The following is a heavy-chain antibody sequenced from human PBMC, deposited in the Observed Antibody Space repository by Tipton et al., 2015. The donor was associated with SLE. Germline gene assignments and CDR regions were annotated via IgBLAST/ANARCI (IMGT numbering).Heavy chain of an antibody. J-gene: IGHJ4*02. CDR1: GYTFTSYY. D-gene: IGHD5-18*01. CDR2: INPSGGST. CDR3: AGTARGGFDY. V-gene: IGHV1-46*01. Sequence: QSGAEVKKPGASVKVSCKASGYTFTSYYMHWVRQAPGQGLEWMGIINPSGGSTSYAQKFQGRVAMTRDTSTSTVYMELSSLRSEDTAVYYCAGTARGGFDYWGQGTLVTVSS.